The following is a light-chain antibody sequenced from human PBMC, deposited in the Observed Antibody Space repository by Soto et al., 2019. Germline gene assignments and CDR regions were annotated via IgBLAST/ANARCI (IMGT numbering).Light chain of an antibody. CDR3: QQYGSSSYT. V-gene: IGKV3-20*01. CDR2: GAS. J-gene: IGKJ2*01. Sequence: EIVLTQSPGTLSLSPGERATLSCKASQTVSSSYLTWYQQKPGQAPRLLIYGASSRATGIPDRFSGSGSGTEFTLTISSLEPEDFAVYYCQQYGSSSYTFGQGTKLEIK. CDR1: QTVSSSY.